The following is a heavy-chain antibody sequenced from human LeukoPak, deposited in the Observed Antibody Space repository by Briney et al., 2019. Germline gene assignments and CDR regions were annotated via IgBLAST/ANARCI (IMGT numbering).Heavy chain of an antibody. Sequence: GGSLRLSCAASGFTFSSYGMHWVRQAPGKGLEWVAVIWYDGSNKYYADSVKGRFTISRDNAKNSLYLQMNSLRAEDTAVYYCARESIAAAGTGAFDIWGQGTMVTVSS. CDR1: GFTFSSYG. D-gene: IGHD6-13*01. V-gene: IGHV3-33*01. CDR2: IWYDGSNK. CDR3: ARESIAAAGTGAFDI. J-gene: IGHJ3*02.